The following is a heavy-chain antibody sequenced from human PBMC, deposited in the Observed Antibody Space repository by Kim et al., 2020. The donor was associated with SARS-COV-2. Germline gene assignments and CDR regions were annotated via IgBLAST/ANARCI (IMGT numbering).Heavy chain of an antibody. CDR2: IIPIFGTA. D-gene: IGHD2-2*01. CDR1: GGTFSSYA. Sequence: SVKVSCKASGGTFSSYAISWVRQAPGQGLEWMGGIIPIFGTANYAQKFQGRVTITADGSTSTAYMELSSLRSEDTAVYYCARDMGYCSSTSCSPGGMDVWGQGTTVTVSS. CDR3: ARDMGYCSSTSCSPGGMDV. V-gene: IGHV1-69*13. J-gene: IGHJ6*02.